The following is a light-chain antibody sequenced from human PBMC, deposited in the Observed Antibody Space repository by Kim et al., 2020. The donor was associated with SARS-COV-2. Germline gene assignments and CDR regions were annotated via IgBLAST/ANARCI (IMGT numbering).Light chain of an antibody. CDR3: LQHNTYPIT. CDR2: GAS. Sequence: ASVGDRVTITCGASQDIRNDLGWYQQNPGRAPKRLIYGASSLQSVVPSRFSGSGSGTEFTLTISSLQPEDFATYFCLQHNTYPITCGQGTRLEIK. CDR1: QDIRND. V-gene: IGKV1-17*01. J-gene: IGKJ5*01.